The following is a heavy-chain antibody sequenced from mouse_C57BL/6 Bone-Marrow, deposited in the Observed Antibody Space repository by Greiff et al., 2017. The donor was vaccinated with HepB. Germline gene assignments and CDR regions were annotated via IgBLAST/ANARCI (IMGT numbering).Heavy chain of an antibody. CDR3: ARSAIYYFDY. V-gene: IGHV1-69*01. CDR1: GYTFTSYW. CDR2: IDPSDSYT. Sequence: VQLQQPGAELVMPGASVKLSCKASGYTFTSYWMHWVKQRPGQGLEWIGEIDPSDSYTNYNQKFKGKSTLTVYKSSSTAYMTLSSLTSADSAVSYCARSAIYYFDYWGKGTTLTVSS. J-gene: IGHJ2*01.